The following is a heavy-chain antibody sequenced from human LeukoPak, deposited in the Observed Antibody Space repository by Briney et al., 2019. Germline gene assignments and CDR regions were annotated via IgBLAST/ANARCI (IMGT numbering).Heavy chain of an antibody. CDR1: GVSFSGYY. J-gene: IGHJ6*02. CDR3: ARGRPPPGRFLPRYYYYGMDV. CDR2: INHSGST. D-gene: IGHD3-3*01. V-gene: IGHV4-34*01. Sequence: KPSETLSLTCAVYGVSFSGYYWSWIRQPPGKGLEWIGEINHSGSTNYNPSLKSRVTISVDTSKNQFSLKLSSVTAADTAVYYCARGRPPPGRFLPRYYYYGMDVWGQGTTVTVSS.